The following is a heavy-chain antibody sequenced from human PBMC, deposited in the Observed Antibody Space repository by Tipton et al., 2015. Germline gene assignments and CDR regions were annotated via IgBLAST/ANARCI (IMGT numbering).Heavy chain of an antibody. CDR3: ARDRRFYGMDV. V-gene: IGHV3-53*01. D-gene: IGHD3-16*01. CDR2: IYSGGST. CDR1: GFTVSSNY. J-gene: IGHJ6*02. Sequence: GSLRLSCAASGFTVSSNYMSWVRQAPGKGLEWVSVIYSGGSTYYADSVKGRFTISRDNSKNTLYLQMNSLRAEDTAVYYCARDRRFYGMDVWGQGTTVTVSS.